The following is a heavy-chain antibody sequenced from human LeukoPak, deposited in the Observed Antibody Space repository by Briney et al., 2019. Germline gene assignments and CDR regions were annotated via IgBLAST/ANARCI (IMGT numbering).Heavy chain of an antibody. D-gene: IGHD2-8*01. CDR3: AREAGLIYFYYIDV. J-gene: IGHJ6*03. V-gene: IGHV4-59*01. CDR1: GGSIISYY. CDR2: IHSSGST. Sequence: SETLSLTCTVSGGSIISYYWSWIRQPPGKGLAWIGYIHSSGSTSYSPSLKSRVTFSVDTSKNHFSLKVTSMTAADTAVYYCAREAGLIYFYYIDVWGKGTTVTVSS.